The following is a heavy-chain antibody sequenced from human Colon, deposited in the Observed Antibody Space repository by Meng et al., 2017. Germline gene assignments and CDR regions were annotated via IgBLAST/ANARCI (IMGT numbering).Heavy chain of an antibody. CDR3: AKGVKSGTTYVAFEI. D-gene: IGHD1-26*01. V-gene: IGHV3-23*01. CDR1: GFTFSNYV. J-gene: IGHJ3*02. Sequence: GESLKISCVASGFTFSNYVMGWVRQAPGKGLEWVSTLSSSGDGAFYADSVKGRFTISRDSSKNTLYLYMNSLRVDDTAVYYCAKGVKSGTTYVAFEIWGQGTMVTVSS. CDR2: LSSSGDGA.